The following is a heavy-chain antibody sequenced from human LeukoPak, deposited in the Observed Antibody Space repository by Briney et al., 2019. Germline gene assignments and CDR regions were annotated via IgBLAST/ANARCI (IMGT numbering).Heavy chain of an antibody. V-gene: IGHV1-18*01. Sequence: ASVNVSCKASGYTFTTYGISWVRQAPGQGLEWMGWISAYNGNTNYAQKLQGRVTMTSDTSTKTAYMELWSLRSNDTVVYYCASGYCSAGTCYGLLDFWGRGTLVIVSS. J-gene: IGHJ4*02. CDR3: ASGYCSAGTCYGLLDF. CDR1: GYTFTTYG. D-gene: IGHD2-15*01. CDR2: ISAYNGNT.